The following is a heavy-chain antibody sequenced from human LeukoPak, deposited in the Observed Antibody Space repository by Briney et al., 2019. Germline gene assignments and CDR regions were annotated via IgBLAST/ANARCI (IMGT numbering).Heavy chain of an antibody. Sequence: GGSLRLSCAASGFTVSSNYMSWVRQAPGKGLEWVSYISSSGSTIYYADSVRGRFTISRDNAKNSLYLQMNSLRAEDTAVYYCARDTDTARALFDYWGQGTLVTVSS. CDR1: GFTVSSNY. CDR3: ARDTDTARALFDY. CDR2: ISSSGSTI. V-gene: IGHV3-11*04. D-gene: IGHD5-18*01. J-gene: IGHJ4*02.